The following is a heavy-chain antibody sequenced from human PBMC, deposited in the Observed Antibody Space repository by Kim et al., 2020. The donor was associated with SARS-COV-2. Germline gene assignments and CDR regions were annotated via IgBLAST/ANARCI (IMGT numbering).Heavy chain of an antibody. D-gene: IGHD1-1*01. CDR3: ARGAGSPSYNKFAY. CDR2: IYYSGIT. CDR1: GDSISNGDYY. Sequence: SETLSLTCTVSGDSISNGDYYWTWIRQPPGKGLEWIGYIYYSGITYYNPSLKSRVTISIDTSKNQFSLNLSSVTAADTAGYYCARGAGSPSYNKFAYWGQGTPVIVSS. J-gene: IGHJ4*02. V-gene: IGHV4-30-4*01.